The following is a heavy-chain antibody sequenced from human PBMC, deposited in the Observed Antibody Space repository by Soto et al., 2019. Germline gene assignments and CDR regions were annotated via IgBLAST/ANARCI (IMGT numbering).Heavy chain of an antibody. J-gene: IGHJ3*02. Sequence: QVQLVQSGAEVKKPGASVKVSCNASGYTFTSYGISWVRQAPGQGLEWMGWISAYNGNTNYAQKLQGRVTMTTDTSTSTAYMELRSLRSDDTAVYYCARGKGYCTNGVCHDAFDIWGQGTMVTVSS. CDR2: ISAYNGNT. D-gene: IGHD2-8*01. CDR1: GYTFTSYG. CDR3: ARGKGYCTNGVCHDAFDI. V-gene: IGHV1-18*01.